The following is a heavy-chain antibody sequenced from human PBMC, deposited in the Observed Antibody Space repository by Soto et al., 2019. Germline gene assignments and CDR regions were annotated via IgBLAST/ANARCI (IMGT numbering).Heavy chain of an antibody. Sequence: QLQLQESGPGLVKPSETLSLTCTVSGGSISSSRDYWGWIRQPPGKGLEWIGGIYYSGSTYYNPSPKSRVNISVDTPKNQFSLKLSSVTAADTAVYYCARLGSSGWLYWGQGTLVTVSS. D-gene: IGHD6-19*01. V-gene: IGHV4-39*01. J-gene: IGHJ4*02. CDR2: IYYSGST. CDR3: ARLGSSGWLY. CDR1: GGSISSSRDY.